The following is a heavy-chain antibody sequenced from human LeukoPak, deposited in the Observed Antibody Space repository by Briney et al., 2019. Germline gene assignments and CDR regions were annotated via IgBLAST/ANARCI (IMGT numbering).Heavy chain of an antibody. Sequence: PSETLSLTCTVSGGSISSYYWSWIRQPAGKGLEWIGRIYTSGSTNYNPSLKSRVTMSVDTSKNQFSLKLSSVTAADTAVYYCARDETHTAKLEGSGMDVWGQGTTVTVSS. D-gene: IGHD5-18*01. V-gene: IGHV4-4*07. CDR1: GGSISSYY. J-gene: IGHJ6*02. CDR2: IYTSGST. CDR3: ARDETHTAKLEGSGMDV.